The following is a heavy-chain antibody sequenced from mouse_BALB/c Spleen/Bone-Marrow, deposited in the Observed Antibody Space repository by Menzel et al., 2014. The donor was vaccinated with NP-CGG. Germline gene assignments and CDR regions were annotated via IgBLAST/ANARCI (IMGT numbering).Heavy chain of an antibody. CDR2: ISSVGGYT. CDR1: GFTFSNYG. D-gene: IGHD4-1*01. Sequence: EVMLVESGGDLVKPGGSLKLSCAASGFTFSNYGMSWVRQTPDKRLEWVATISSVGGYTYYPDSVKGRFTISRDNAKNALFLQMSSLKSEDTAMYYCARRGTGTGSCYFDYWGQGTTLTVSS. V-gene: IGHV5-6*02. J-gene: IGHJ2*01. CDR3: ARRGTGTGSCYFDY.